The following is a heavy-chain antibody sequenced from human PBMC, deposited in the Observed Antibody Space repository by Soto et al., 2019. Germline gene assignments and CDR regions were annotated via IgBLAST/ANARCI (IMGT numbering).Heavy chain of an antibody. D-gene: IGHD2-8*02. J-gene: IGHJ4*02. CDR1: GGSISGSY. V-gene: IGHV4-59*01. Sequence: PSETLSLTCSVSGGSISGSYWSWIRQSPGKGLEWLGYVYYTGSTNYSPSLRSRVSISVDTSKNEFSLRLSSVTAAETAVYFCARSVAVPGGNIDYWGQGNQVTVSS. CDR2: VYYTGST. CDR3: ARSVAVPGGNIDY.